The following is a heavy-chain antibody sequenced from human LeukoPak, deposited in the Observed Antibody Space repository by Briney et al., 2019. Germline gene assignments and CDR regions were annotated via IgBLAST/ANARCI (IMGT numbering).Heavy chain of an antibody. J-gene: IGHJ4*02. CDR3: ARKDPGYSGYSDLDY. V-gene: IGHV4-39*07. CDR1: GGSISSSRYY. D-gene: IGHD5-12*01. Sequence: PSETLSLTCTVSGGSISSSRYYWGWIRQPPGKGLEWIGSMSYSGSTYYNPSLKSRVTISLDTSKNQFSLKLSSVTAAATAVYYCARKDPGYSGYSDLDYWGQGTLVTVSS. CDR2: MSYSGST.